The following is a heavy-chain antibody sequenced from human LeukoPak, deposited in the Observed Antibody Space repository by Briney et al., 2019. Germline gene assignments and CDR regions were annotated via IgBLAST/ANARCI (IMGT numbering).Heavy chain of an antibody. D-gene: IGHD2-21*01. CDR2: IYYTGST. V-gene: IGHV4-59*08. CDR3: ARGLIVGAFDI. CDR1: GGSIISYY. J-gene: IGHJ3*02. Sequence: SETLSLTCTVSGGSIISYYWTWIRQPPGKGLEWIGYIYYTGSTNYNPSLKSRVTISVDTSKNQFSLKLNSVTAADTAVYYCARGLIVGAFDIWGQGTMVTVSS.